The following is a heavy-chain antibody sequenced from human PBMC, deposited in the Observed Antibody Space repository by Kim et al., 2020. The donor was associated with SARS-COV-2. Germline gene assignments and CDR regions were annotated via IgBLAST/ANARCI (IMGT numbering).Heavy chain of an antibody. V-gene: IGHV3-30-3*01. J-gene: IGHJ6*02. Sequence: GGSLRLSCAASGFTFSSYAMHWVRQAPGKGLEWVAVISYDGSNKNYADSVKGRFTISRDNSKNTLYLQMNSLRAEDTAVYYCARTKGAGYYYGMDVWGQGTTVTVSS. D-gene: IGHD2-8*01. CDR3: ARTKGAGYYYGMDV. CDR2: ISYDGSNK. CDR1: GFTFSSYA.